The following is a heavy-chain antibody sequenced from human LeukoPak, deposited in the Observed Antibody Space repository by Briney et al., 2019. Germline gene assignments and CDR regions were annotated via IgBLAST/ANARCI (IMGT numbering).Heavy chain of an antibody. D-gene: IGHD2-2*01. CDR3: ARDIVVVPAAIESYYYGMDV. CDR2: MNPNSGNT. Sequence: GASVKVSCKASGYTFTSYDINWVRQATGQGLEWMGWMNPNSGNTGYAQKFQGRVTMTRNTSISTAYMELSSLRSEDTAVYYCARDIVVVPAAIESYYYGMDVWGQGTTVTVSS. CDR1: GYTFTSYD. V-gene: IGHV1-8*01. J-gene: IGHJ6*02.